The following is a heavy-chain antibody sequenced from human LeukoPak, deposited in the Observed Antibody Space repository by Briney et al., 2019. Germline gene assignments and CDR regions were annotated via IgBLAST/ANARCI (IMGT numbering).Heavy chain of an antibody. CDR1: GFTFSSYW. V-gene: IGHV3-7*01. D-gene: IGHD3-3*01. CDR2: IKQDGSEK. J-gene: IGHJ4*02. CDR3: ARENVVWSGYSPFDY. Sequence: GGSLRLSCVASGFTFSSYWMNWVRQAPGKGLEWVANIKQDGSEKYYVDSVKGRFTISRDNAKNSLYLQMNSLRAEDTAVYYCARENVVWSGYSPFDYWGQGTLVTVSS.